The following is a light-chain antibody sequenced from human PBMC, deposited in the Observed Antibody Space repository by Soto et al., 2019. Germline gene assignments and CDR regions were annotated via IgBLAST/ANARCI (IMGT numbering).Light chain of an antibody. V-gene: IGKV1-39*01. CDR3: QQSYSSPPWR. Sequence: DIQMTQSPSSLSASVGDRVTITCRASQSISSYLNWYQQKPGKAPKLLISAPSSLHTGAPSRLRGSGSGADFTLTISSLQPEDFATDYCQQSYSSPPWRFGQGTKGDIK. CDR2: APS. CDR1: QSISSY. J-gene: IGKJ1*01.